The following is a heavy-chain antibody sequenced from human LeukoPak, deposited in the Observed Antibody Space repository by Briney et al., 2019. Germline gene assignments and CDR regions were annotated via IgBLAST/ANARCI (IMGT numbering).Heavy chain of an antibody. V-gene: IGHV1-69*13. CDR2: IIPIFGTA. CDR1: GGTFSSYA. Sequence: ASVKVSCKASGGTFSSYAISWVRQARGQGLEWMGGIIPIFGTANYAQKFQGRVTITADESTSTAYMELSSLRSEDTAVYYCAGSGVAENDYWGQGTLVTVSS. D-gene: IGHD3-10*01. J-gene: IGHJ4*02. CDR3: AGSGVAENDY.